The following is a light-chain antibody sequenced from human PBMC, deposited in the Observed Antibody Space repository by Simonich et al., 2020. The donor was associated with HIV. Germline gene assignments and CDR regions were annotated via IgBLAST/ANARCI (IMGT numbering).Light chain of an antibody. CDR3: QQYGSSPT. V-gene: IGKV3D-20*01. CDR2: DAS. CDR1: QRVSNSQ. J-gene: IGKJ3*01. Sequence: EIVLTQSPGTLSLSPGERATLACRAVQRVSNSQLACYQQKPDLAPRLLIYDASSRATGIPGRCSGSGSGTDFTLTISRLEPEDVAVYYCQQYGSSPTFGPGTKVDIK.